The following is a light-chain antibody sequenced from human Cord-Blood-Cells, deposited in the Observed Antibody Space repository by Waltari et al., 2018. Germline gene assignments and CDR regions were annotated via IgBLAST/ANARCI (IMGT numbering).Light chain of an antibody. CDR3: CSYAGSSTSYV. J-gene: IGLJ1*01. CDR2: EGS. Sequence: QSALTQPASVSGSPGQSITISCTGTSSDVRSSNIVSWYQQPPGKAPKLMTYEGSKRPSGVSKRFYGSKSGNTASLTISGLKAEDEADDYCCSYAGSSTSYVFGTGTKVTVL. CDR1: SSDVRSSNI. V-gene: IGLV2-23*01.